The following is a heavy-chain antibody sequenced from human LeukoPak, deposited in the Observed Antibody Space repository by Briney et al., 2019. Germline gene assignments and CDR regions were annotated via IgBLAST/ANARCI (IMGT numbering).Heavy chain of an antibody. CDR3: AKDQPEIGSMGYY. CDR1: GFTLTNCA. D-gene: IGHD1-26*01. V-gene: IGHV3-23*01. J-gene: IGHJ4*01. Sequence: GGSVTPSWPASGFTLTNCAMSWVRQPPGRGREWVSGPRVDGGNPSYADTVKGRFTISRDNSKNTLYLQMNSLRPEDTAMYYCAKDQPEIGSMGYYWGLGTLVTVSS. CDR2: PRVDGGNP.